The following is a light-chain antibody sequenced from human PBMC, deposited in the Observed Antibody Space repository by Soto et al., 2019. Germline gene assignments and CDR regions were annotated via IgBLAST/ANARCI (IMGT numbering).Light chain of an antibody. Sequence: QSALTQPASVSGSPGQSITISCTGTSSDVGAYNYVSWYQQHPGKAPKLMIYDVSNRPSGVSNRFSCSKSANTASLTISGLQAEDEADYYCSSYTTSSTYVFGAGTKVT. V-gene: IGLV2-14*03. J-gene: IGLJ1*01. CDR3: SSYTTSSTYV. CDR2: DVS. CDR1: SSDVGAYNY.